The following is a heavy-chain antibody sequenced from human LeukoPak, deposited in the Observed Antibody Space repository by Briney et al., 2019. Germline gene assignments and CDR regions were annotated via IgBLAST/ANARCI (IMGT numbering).Heavy chain of an antibody. D-gene: IGHD3-22*01. V-gene: IGHV4-4*07. CDR1: GGSISSYY. CDR2: IYTSGST. J-gene: IGHJ3*02. CDR3: ARGPDSNDSSGAFDI. Sequence: SETLSLTCTVSGGSISSYYWSWIRQPAGKGLEWIGRIYTSGSTNYNPSLKSRVTMSVDTSKNQFSLKLSSVTAADTAVYFCARGPDSNDSSGAFDIWGQGTMVTVSS.